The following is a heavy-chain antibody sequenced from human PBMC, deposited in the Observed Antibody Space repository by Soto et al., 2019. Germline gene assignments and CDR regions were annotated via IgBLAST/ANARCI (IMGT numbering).Heavy chain of an antibody. CDR1: GFTFSTYS. CDR3: ARDRITIFGVVIINGMDV. CDR2: ILYDGSNK. V-gene: IGHV3-30*04. Sequence: QVQLVESGGGVAQPGRSLRLSCVASGFTFSTYSMHWVRQAPGKGLEWVAAILYDGSNKYHADSVKGRFTISRDNSKNTXXLQMNSLRVEDTAVYYCARDRITIFGVVIINGMDVWGQGTTVTVSS. D-gene: IGHD3-3*01. J-gene: IGHJ6*02.